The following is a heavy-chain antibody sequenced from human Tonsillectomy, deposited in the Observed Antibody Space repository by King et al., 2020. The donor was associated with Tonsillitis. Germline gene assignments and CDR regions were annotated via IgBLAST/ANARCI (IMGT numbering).Heavy chain of an antibody. CDR1: GFTFSTYY. D-gene: IGHD6-13*01. CDR2: ISSSGSYI. V-gene: IGHV3-21*01. J-gene: IGHJ4*02. Sequence: VQLVESGGGLVKPGGSLRLSCAASGFTFSTYYMNWVRQAPGRGLEWVSSISSSGSYIYHADSVKGRFTISRTNAKNSLYLQMNSLRVEETAVYYCATEYSSNFDYWGQGTLVTVSS. CDR3: ATEYSSNFDY.